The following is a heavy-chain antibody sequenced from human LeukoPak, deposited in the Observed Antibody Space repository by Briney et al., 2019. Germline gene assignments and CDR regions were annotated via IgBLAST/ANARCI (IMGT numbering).Heavy chain of an antibody. CDR3: ARDVYSIAAAGTFDY. D-gene: IGHD6-13*01. V-gene: IGHV1-18*01. CDR1: GYTFTNYG. CDR2: ISAYNGNT. Sequence: ASVKVSCKASGYTFTNYGISWVRQAPGQGLEWMGWISAYNGNTNYAQKLQGRVTMTTDTSTSTAYMELRSLRSDDTAVYYRARDVYSIAAAGTFDYWGQGTLVTVSS. J-gene: IGHJ4*02.